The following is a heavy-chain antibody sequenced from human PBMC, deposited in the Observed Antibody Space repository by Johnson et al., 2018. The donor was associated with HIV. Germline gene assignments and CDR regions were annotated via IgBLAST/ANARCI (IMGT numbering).Heavy chain of an antibody. J-gene: IGHJ3*02. CDR3: AKGVITMIVVATDAFDI. D-gene: IGHD3-22*01. V-gene: IGHV3-7*01. CDR2: IKQDGSEK. Sequence: VQLVESGGGLVQPGGSLRLSCAASGFTVSNNYMSWVRQAPGKGLEWVANIKQDGSEKYYVDSVKGRLTISRDNSKNTLYLQMNSLRAEDTAVYYCAKGVITMIVVATDAFDIWGQGTMVTVSS. CDR1: GFTVSNNY.